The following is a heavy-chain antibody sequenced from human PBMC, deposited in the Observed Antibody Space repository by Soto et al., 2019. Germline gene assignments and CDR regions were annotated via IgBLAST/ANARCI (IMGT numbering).Heavy chain of an antibody. CDR3: AREVMTTVTTRWFDP. D-gene: IGHD4-17*01. CDR1: VFTFSSYA. J-gene: IGHJ5*02. V-gene: IGHV3-30-3*01. Sequence: GSLRLACAASVFTFSSYAMHWVRQAPGKGLEWVAVISYDGINKYYADSVKGRFTISRDNSKNTLYLQMNSLRAEDTAVYYCAREVMTTVTTRWFDPWGQGTLVTVSS. CDR2: ISYDGINK.